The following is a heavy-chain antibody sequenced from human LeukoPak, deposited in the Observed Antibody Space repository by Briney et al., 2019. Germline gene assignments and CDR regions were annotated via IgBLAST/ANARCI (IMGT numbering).Heavy chain of an antibody. CDR1: GFTFSSYS. D-gene: IGHD2-8*02. J-gene: IGHJ6*03. CDR2: ISSSSSYI. CDR3: ASEQQGGIPWWGYYYYYYMDV. Sequence: AGGSLRLSCAASGFTFSSYSMNWVRQAPGKGLEWVSSISSSSSYIYYADSVKGRFTISRDNAKNSLYLQMNSLRAEDTAVYYCASEQQGGIPWWGYYYYYYMDVWGKGTTVTVSS. V-gene: IGHV3-21*01.